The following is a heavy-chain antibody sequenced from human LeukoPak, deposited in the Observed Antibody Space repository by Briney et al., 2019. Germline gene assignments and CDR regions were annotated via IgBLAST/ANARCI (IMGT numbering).Heavy chain of an antibody. Sequence: ASVKVSCKASGYTFTGYYMHWVRQAPGQGLEWMGWINPNSGGTNYAQKFQGRVTMTRDTSISTAYMELSRLRSDDTAVYYCARGPVLQLWLKDPIVSGGYWGQGTLVTVSS. CDR2: INPNSGGT. V-gene: IGHV1-2*02. D-gene: IGHD5-18*01. CDR1: GYTFTGYY. CDR3: ARGPVLQLWLKDPIVSGGY. J-gene: IGHJ4*02.